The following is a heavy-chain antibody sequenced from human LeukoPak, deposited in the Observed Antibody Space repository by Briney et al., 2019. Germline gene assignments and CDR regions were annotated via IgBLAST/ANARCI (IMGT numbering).Heavy chain of an antibody. D-gene: IGHD1-26*01. V-gene: IGHV3-23*01. J-gene: IGHJ5*02. CDR3: ARESSGSSTSNWFDP. CDR2: ISGSGGST. CDR1: GFTFSSYA. Sequence: PGGSLRLSCAASGFTFSSYAMSWVRQAPGKGLEWVSAISGSGGSTYYADSVKGRFTISRDNSKNTLYLQMNSLRAEDTAVYYCARESSGSSTSNWFDPWGQGTLVTVSS.